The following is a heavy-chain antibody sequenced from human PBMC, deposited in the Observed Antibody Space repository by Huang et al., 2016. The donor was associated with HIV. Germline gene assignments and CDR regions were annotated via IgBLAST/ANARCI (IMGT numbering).Heavy chain of an antibody. D-gene: IGHD3-10*01. CDR3: ARLPGSITMIRGVITDPY. Sequence: LQLQESGPGLVKPSETLSLTCTVSGGPIRRDNYYWGWIRQPPGKGLEWIGSIYYRWRTYYNPSLKRRVTITVDTSKNHCSLRMRAVTAADTAVYYCARLPGSITMIRGVITDPYWGQGTLVTVSS. J-gene: IGHJ4*02. CDR1: GGPIRRDNYY. V-gene: IGHV4-39*02. CDR2: IYYRWRT.